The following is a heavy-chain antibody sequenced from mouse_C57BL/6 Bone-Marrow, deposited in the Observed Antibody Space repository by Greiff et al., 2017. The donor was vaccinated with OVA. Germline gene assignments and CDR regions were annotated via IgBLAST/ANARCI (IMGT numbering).Heavy chain of an antibody. CDR1: GYAFSSSW. Sequence: QVQLKQSGPELVKPGASVKISCKASGYAFSSSWMNWVKQRPGKGLEWIGRIYPGDGDTNYNGKFKGKATLTADKSSSTAYMQLSSLTSEDSAVYFCASGDYYGSFDYWGQGTTLTVSS. CDR3: ASGDYYGSFDY. V-gene: IGHV1-80*01. CDR2: IYPGDGDT. J-gene: IGHJ2*01. D-gene: IGHD1-1*01.